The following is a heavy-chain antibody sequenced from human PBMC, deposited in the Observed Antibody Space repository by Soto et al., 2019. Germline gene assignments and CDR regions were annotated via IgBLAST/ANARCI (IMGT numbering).Heavy chain of an antibody. CDR2: ISYDGSNK. CDR1: GFTFSSYS. J-gene: IGHJ4*02. D-gene: IGHD5-12*01. V-gene: IGHV3-30*18. Sequence: GGSLRLSCAASGFTFSSYSMHWVRQAPGKGLEWVAVISYDGSNKYYADSVKGRFTISRDNSKNTLYPQMNSLRAEDTAVYYCAKPGMVATGMDYYFDYWGQGTLVTVSS. CDR3: AKPGMVATGMDYYFDY.